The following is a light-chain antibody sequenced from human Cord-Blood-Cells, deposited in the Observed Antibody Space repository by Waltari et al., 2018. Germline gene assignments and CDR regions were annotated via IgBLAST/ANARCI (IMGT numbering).Light chain of an antibody. Sequence: DIQMTQSPSSLSASVGDSVTITCRASQSISSYLNWYQQKPGKAPKLLIYAASSLPSGVPSRFSGSGSGTDVTLTISSRQPEYFATYYCQQSYSTPFTFGPGTKVDIK. CDR1: QSISSY. V-gene: IGKV1-39*01. J-gene: IGKJ3*01. CDR2: AAS. CDR3: QQSYSTPFT.